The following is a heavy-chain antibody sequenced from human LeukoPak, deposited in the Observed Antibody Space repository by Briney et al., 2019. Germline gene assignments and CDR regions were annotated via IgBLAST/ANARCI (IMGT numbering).Heavy chain of an antibody. D-gene: IGHD3-22*01. CDR2: ISDNGSNK. Sequence: PGGSLRLTCAASGFILTSYGMHWVRQAPGKGLEWVAVISDNGSNKYYADSVKGRFTISRDISKNTLYLQMNSLRPEDTAVYFCTKDRYCDSTSCPTDYWAREPWSPSPQ. J-gene: IGHJ4*02. CDR1: GFILTSYG. V-gene: IGHV3-30*18. CDR3: TKDRYCDSTSCPTDY.